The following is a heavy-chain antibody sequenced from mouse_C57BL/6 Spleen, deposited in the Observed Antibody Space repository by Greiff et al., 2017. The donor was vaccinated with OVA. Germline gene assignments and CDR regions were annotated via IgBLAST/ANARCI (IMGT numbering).Heavy chain of an antibody. V-gene: IGHV1-15*01. CDR2: IDPETGGT. J-gene: IGHJ2*01. CDR1: GYTFTDYD. CDR3: TRRILRSYFDY. Sequence: QVQLQQSGAELVRPGASVTLSCKASGYTFTDYDMHWVKQTPVHGLEWIGAIDPETGGTAYNQKFKGKAILTADKSSSTAYMELRSLTSEDSAVYYCTRRILRSYFDYWGQGTTLTVSS. D-gene: IGHD1-1*01.